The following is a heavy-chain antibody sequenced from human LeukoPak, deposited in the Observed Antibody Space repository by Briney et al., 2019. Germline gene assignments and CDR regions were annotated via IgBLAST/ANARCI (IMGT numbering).Heavy chain of an antibody. V-gene: IGHV3-23*01. J-gene: IGHJ4*02. CDR1: GFTFSSYA. CDR3: ARSLDYGDDNNDY. CDR2: ISGSSGSTI. Sequence: SGGSLRLSCAASGFTFSSYAMSWVRQAPGKGLEWVSAISGSSGSTIYYADSVKGRFTISRDNAKNSLYLQMNSLRAEDTAVYYCARSLDYGDDNNDYWGQGTLVTVSS. D-gene: IGHD4-17*01.